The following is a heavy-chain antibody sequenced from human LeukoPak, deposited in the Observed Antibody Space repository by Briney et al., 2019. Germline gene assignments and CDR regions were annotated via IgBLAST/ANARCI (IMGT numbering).Heavy chain of an antibody. CDR3: ARRQSKSGSYYNY. CDR2: INPNSGGT. J-gene: IGHJ4*02. D-gene: IGHD1-26*01. V-gene: IGHV1-2*02. Sequence: ASVKVSCKASGYTFTGYYMHWVRQAPGQGLEWVGWINPNSGGTNYAQKFQGRVTMTRDTSISTAYMELSRLRSDDTAVYYCARRQSKSGSYYNYWGQGTLVTVSS. CDR1: GYTFTGYY.